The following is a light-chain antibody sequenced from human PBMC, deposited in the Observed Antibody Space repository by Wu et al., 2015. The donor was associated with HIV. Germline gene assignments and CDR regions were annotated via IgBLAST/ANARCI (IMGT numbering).Light chain of an antibody. J-gene: IGKJ1*01. V-gene: IGKV3-20*01. Sequence: EVVLRQSPGTLSLSPGERATLSCRASQWVSSSYLAWYRQKLGQPPRLLIFGTSSRATGIPDRFSGSGSGTDFTLTISRLEPEDFAVYYCQHYGNSRTFGQGTKVEIK. CDR2: GTS. CDR3: QHYGNSRT. CDR1: QWVSSSY.